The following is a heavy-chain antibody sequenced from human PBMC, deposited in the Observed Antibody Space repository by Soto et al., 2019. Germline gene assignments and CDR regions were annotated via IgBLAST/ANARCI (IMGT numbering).Heavy chain of an antibody. J-gene: IGHJ3*02. D-gene: IGHD3-16*01. CDR2: ISGSGGRT. Sequence: GGSLRLSCVASGFPFSSYAMSWVCQTPGKGLEWVSGISGSGGRTYYADSVKGRFTISRDNSNNTLSLQMHILRVEDTAVYFCAKGGYYSLFDIWGQGTMVTVSS. CDR1: GFPFSSYA. CDR3: AKGGYYSLFDI. V-gene: IGHV3-23*01.